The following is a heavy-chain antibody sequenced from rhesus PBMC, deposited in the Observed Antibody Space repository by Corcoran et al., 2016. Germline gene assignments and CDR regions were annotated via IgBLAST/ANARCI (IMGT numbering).Heavy chain of an antibody. J-gene: IGHJ5-1*01. Sequence: EVQLVETGGGLVQPGGSLKLSCAASGFTFSSYWMHWVRQAQGKGLECISAINSAGGSTYYEDSGKGRFTISRENAKNTLYLQMDGLRAEDTAVYYCAGDQLYWYGLFDVWGPGVLVTVSS. CDR3: AGDQLYWYGLFDV. CDR1: GFTFSSYW. D-gene: IGHD2-21*01. CDR2: INSAGGST. V-gene: IGHV3-14*01.